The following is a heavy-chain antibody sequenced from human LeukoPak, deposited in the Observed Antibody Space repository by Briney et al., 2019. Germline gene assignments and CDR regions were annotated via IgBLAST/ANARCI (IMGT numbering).Heavy chain of an antibody. Sequence: SETLSLTCAVYGGSFSGYYWSWIRQPPGKGLEWIGEINHSGSTNYNPSLKSRVTISVDTSKNQFSLKLSSVTAADTAVYYCARLISYFDSWGQGTLVTVSS. CDR1: GGSFSGYY. J-gene: IGHJ4*02. V-gene: IGHV4-34*01. CDR2: INHSGST. D-gene: IGHD3-16*01. CDR3: ARLISYFDS.